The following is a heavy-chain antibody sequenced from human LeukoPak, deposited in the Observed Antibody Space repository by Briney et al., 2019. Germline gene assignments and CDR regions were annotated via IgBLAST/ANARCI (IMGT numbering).Heavy chain of an antibody. V-gene: IGHV4-38-2*02. CDR1: TYSISSGYY. CDR2: IYHNGNT. D-gene: IGHD5-18*01. J-gene: IGHJ4*02. Sequence: SETLSLTCTVSTYSISSGYYWGWLRQPPGKGLEWIGNIYHNGNTYYNPSLKSRVTISVDTSKKQFSLKLRTATAADTAVYYCARIEAVTRGYNHAYYFDYWGQGTLVTVSS. CDR3: ARIEAVTRGYNHAYYFDY.